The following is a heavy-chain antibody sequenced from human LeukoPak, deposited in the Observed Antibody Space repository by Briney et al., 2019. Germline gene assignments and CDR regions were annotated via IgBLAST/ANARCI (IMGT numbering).Heavy chain of an antibody. D-gene: IGHD2-2*01. CDR2: IYYSGST. CDR3: ARIGYCSSTSCDYYMDV. V-gene: IGHV4-59*01. CDR1: GGSISSYY. J-gene: IGHJ6*03. Sequence: SETLSLTCTVSGGSISSYYWSWIRQPPGKGLEWVGYIYYSGSTNYNPSLKSRVTISVDTSKNQYSLKLSSVTAADTAVYYCARIGYCSSTSCDYYMDVWGKGTTVTVSS.